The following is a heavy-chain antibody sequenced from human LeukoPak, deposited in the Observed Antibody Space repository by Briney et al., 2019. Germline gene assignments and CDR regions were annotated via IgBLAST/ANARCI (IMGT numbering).Heavy chain of an antibody. CDR1: GGSISSYY. J-gene: IGHJ4*02. V-gene: IGHV4-59*08. CDR2: IYYSGST. D-gene: IGHD3-10*01. CDR3: ARHGTRGSGSYYNWNYFDY. Sequence: SVTLSLTCTVSGGSISSYYWSWIRQPPGKGLEWIGYIYYSGSTNYNPSLKSRVTISVDTSKNQFSLRLSSVTAADTAVYYCARHGTRGSGSYYNWNYFDYWGQGTLVTVSS.